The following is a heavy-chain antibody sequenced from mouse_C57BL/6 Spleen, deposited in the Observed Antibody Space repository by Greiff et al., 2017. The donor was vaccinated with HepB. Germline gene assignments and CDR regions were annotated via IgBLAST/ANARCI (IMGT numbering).Heavy chain of an antibody. V-gene: IGHV1-81*01. J-gene: IGHJ1*03. CDR2: IYPRSGNT. Sequence: VQLQESGAELARPGASVKLSCKASGYTFTSYGISWVKQRTGQGLEWIGEIYPRSGNTYYNEKFKGKATLTADKSSSTAYMELRSLTSEDSAVYFCLTTVVAHWYFDVWGTGTTVTVSS. CDR1: GYTFTSYG. CDR3: LTTVVAHWYFDV. D-gene: IGHD1-1*01.